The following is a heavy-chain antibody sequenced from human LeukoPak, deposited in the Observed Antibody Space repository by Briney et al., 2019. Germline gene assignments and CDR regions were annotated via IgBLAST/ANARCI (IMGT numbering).Heavy chain of an antibody. CDR1: GLTFSSYS. D-gene: IGHD1-26*01. Sequence: GGSRRLSCAASGLTFSSYSMNWVRQAPGKGLEWVSSISSSSSYIYYADSVKGRFTISRDNAKNSLYLQMNSLRAEDTAVYYCARGSGSYLYYYYYGMDVWGQGTTVTVSS. V-gene: IGHV3-21*01. CDR2: ISSSSSYI. CDR3: ARGSGSYLYYYYYGMDV. J-gene: IGHJ6*02.